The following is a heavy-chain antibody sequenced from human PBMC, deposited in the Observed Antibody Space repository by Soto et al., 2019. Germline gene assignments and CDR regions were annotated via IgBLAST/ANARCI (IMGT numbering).Heavy chain of an antibody. D-gene: IGHD3-22*01. CDR1: GGTFRSYA. CDR2: IIPIFVTA. CDR3: AREYYDSSGYPSLPARGAFDI. Sequence: QVQLVQSGAEGKKPGSSVKVSGKASGGTFRSYAISWVRQAPDQGLEWMGGIIPIFVTANYAQKFQGRVTITADESKSTAYMELSSLRSEDTAVYYCAREYYDSSGYPSLPARGAFDIWGQGTMVTVSS. J-gene: IGHJ3*02. V-gene: IGHV1-69*01.